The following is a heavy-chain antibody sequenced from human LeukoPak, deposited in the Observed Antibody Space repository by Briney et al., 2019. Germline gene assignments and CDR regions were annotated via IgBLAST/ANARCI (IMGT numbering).Heavy chain of an antibody. J-gene: IGHJ4*02. CDR3: AKGSYGSGSYLDY. CDR2: ISGSGGST. V-gene: IGHV3-23*01. D-gene: IGHD3-10*01. CDR1: GFTFSSYA. Sequence: PGGSLRLFCGASGFTFSSYAMSWVRQAPGKGLEWVSAISGSGGSTYYADSVKGRLTISRDNSKNTLYLQMNSLRAEDTAVYYCAKGSYGSGSYLDYWGQGTLVTVSS.